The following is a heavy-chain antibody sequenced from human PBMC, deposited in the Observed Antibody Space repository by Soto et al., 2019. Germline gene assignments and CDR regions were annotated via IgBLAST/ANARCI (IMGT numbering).Heavy chain of an antibody. CDR3: ARDGPITGGQPYFDY. D-gene: IGHD2-8*02. CDR2: ISAYNGNT. J-gene: IGHJ4*02. Sequence: GASVKVSCKASGYTFTSYGISWVRQAPGQGLEWMGWISAYNGNTNYAQKLQGRVTMTTDTSTSTAYMELRSLRSDDTAVYYCARDGPITGGQPYFDYWGQGTLVTVSS. CDR1: GYTFTSYG. V-gene: IGHV1-18*04.